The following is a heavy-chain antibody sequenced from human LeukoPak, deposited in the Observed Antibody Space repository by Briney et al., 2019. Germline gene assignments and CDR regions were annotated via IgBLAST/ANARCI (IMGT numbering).Heavy chain of an antibody. CDR2: ISGSGGST. D-gene: IGHD3-3*01. CDR3: AKGGAAYDFWSGYTPDY. V-gene: IGHV3-23*01. J-gene: IGHJ4*02. CDR1: GFTFSSYA. Sequence: GGSLRLSCAASGFTFSSYAMSWVRQAPGKGLEWVSAISGSGGSTYYADSVKGRFTISRDNSKNTLYLQMNSLRAEDTAVYYCAKGGAAYDFWSGYTPDYWGQGTLVTVPS.